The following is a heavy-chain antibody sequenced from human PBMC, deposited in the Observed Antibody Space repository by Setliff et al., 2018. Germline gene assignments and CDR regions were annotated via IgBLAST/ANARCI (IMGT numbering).Heavy chain of an antibody. CDR1: GGSISGYY. Sequence: SETLSLTCTVSGGSISGYYWSWIRQPPGKELEWIEYIYYTGTANYNPSLKSRVTISVDTSKNQLSLKLSSVTAADTALYYCAKADEGPRRASGSYYPLLRFDPWGQRTLVTVS. CDR3: AKADEGPRRASGSYYPLLRFDP. D-gene: IGHD3-10*01. J-gene: IGHJ5*02. CDR2: IYYTGTA. V-gene: IGHV4-59*01.